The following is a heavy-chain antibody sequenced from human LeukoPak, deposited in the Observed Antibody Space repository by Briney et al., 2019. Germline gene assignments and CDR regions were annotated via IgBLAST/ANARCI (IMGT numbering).Heavy chain of an antibody. CDR3: ASETSYYDLWSGYPPGYGMDV. Sequence: ASVKVSCKGSGYTFTGYYMHWARQAPGQGLEWMGWINPNSGGTNYAQKFQGRVTMTRDTSISTAYTELSRLRSHDPAVYYCASETSYYDLWSGYPPGYGMDVWGQGTTVTVSS. CDR2: INPNSGGT. D-gene: IGHD3-3*01. J-gene: IGHJ6*02. CDR1: GYTFTGYY. V-gene: IGHV1-2*02.